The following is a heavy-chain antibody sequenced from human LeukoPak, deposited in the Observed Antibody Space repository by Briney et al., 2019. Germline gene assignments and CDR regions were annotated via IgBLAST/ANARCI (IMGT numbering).Heavy chain of an antibody. CDR1: GGSISSSNW. CDR2: IYHSGST. V-gene: IGHV4-4*02. J-gene: IGHJ4*02. D-gene: IGHD3-22*01. Sequence: PSETLSLTCAVSGGSISSSNWWSWVRQPPGKGLEWIGEIYHSGSTNYNPSLKSRVTISVDKSKNQFSLKLSSVTAADTAVYYCAISYYYNSSGYYCWGQGTLVTVSS. CDR3: AISYYYNSSGYYC.